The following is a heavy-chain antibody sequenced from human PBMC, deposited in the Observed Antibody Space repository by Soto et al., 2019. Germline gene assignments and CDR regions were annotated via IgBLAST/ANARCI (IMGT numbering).Heavy chain of an antibody. D-gene: IGHD3-10*01. V-gene: IGHV3-23*01. Sequence: PGGSLRLSCVASGFSLGDYRMTWVRQAPGKGLEWVSTVTGGGHTTYNADSVNGRFTISRDNSKNTLYLQMNNLRAEDTAIYYCASSSGDLDVYGMDIWGPGTTVTVSS. CDR3: ASSSGDLDVYGMDI. CDR1: GFSLGDYR. CDR2: VTGGGHTT. J-gene: IGHJ6*02.